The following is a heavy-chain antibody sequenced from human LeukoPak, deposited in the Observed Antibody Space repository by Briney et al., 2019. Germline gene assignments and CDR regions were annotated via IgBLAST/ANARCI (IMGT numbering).Heavy chain of an antibody. Sequence: GGSLRLSCAASGFILSYYGMHWVRQAPGKGLEWLAVIWPDGTIQYYADPVKGRFTISRDNSKNTLYLQLTGLRADDSAVYYCARHNHDWGWDFWGQGAQVTVSS. CDR1: GFILSYYG. CDR2: IWPDGTIQ. V-gene: IGHV3-33*01. J-gene: IGHJ4*02. CDR3: ARHNHDWGWDF. D-gene: IGHD2-8*02.